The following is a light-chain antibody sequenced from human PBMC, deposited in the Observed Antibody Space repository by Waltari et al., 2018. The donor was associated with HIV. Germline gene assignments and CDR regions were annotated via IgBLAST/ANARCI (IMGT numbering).Light chain of an antibody. CDR1: QSVSSN. CDR3: QQYNNWPT. V-gene: IGKV3-15*01. Sequence: EIVMTQSPATLSVSPGERATLSCRASQSVSSNLAWYQQKPGQAPRLLIYGASTRATGIPARFRGSGSGTEFTLTISSLQSEDFALYYCQQYNNWPTFGPGTKVDIK. J-gene: IGKJ3*01. CDR2: GAS.